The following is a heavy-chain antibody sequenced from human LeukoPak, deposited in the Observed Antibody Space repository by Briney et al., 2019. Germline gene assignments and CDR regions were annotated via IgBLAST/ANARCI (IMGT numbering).Heavy chain of an antibody. D-gene: IGHD2-8*02. CDR2: ISTNGGST. V-gene: IGHV3-64*01. CDR3: SRAPGGVRPTDY. CDR1: GFTFSSYA. J-gene: IGHJ4*01. Sequence: SGGSLRLSCAASGFTFSSYAMRWVRQAPGKGLEYVSAISTNGGSTYYANSVKGRFTISRDNSKNTLYLQMGSLRAEDMAVYYCSRAPGGVRPTDYWGQGNLVTVSS.